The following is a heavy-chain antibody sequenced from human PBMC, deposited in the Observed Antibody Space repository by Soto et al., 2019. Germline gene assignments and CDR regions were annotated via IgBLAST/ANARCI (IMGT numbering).Heavy chain of an antibody. D-gene: IGHD1-1*01. CDR2: ISAHNGNT. Sequence: QVHLVQSGAEVKKPGASVKVSCKASGYTFTSYGITWVRQAPGQGLEWMGWISAHNGNTDYAQKLQGRVIVTRDTSTSTAYMELRSLLSDATAVYYCARGRYGDSWGQGALVTVSS. CDR3: ARGRYGDS. CDR1: GYTFTSYG. J-gene: IGHJ4*02. V-gene: IGHV1-18*01.